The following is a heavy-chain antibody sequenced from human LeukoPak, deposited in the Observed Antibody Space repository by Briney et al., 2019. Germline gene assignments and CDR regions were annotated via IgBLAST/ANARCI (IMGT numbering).Heavy chain of an antibody. CDR3: ARGALTAAVDH. J-gene: IGHJ5*02. CDR2: IDPNSGDT. V-gene: IGHV1-2*02. Sequence: ASVKVSCKASGYTFTVHNIHWVRQPPGLGLEWMGWIDPNSGDTNYAQNFQGRVTMTRDTSITTAYMELSSLRSDDTAVYYCARGALTAAVDHWGQGTLVTVSS. CDR1: GYTFTVHN. D-gene: IGHD6-13*01.